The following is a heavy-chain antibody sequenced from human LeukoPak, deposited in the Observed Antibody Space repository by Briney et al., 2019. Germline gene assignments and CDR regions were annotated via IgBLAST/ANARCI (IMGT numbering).Heavy chain of an antibody. J-gene: IGHJ4*02. CDR3: ASGKRGYNWNDSAFDY. CDR2: IYYSGST. D-gene: IGHD1-1*01. V-gene: IGHV4-39*01. Sequence: SETLSLTCTVSGGSISSSSYYWGWIRQPPGKGLEWIGSIYYSGSTYYNPSLKSRVTISVDTSKNQFSLKLSSVTAADTAVYYCASGKRGYNWNDSAFDYWGQGTLVTVSS. CDR1: GGSISSSSYY.